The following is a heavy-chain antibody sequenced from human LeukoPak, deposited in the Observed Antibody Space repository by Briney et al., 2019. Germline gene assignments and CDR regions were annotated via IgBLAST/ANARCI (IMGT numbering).Heavy chain of an antibody. J-gene: IGHJ3*02. D-gene: IGHD3-10*01. V-gene: IGHV3-30*02. Sequence: GGTLRLSCTASGFTFTYNGMHWVRQAQGKGLEGGAIIRYDGSNKYYVDSVKGRFTISRDNSMNTVYLQMNSLSAEDTAVYYCAKDPGFAIDIWGQGTMVTVSS. CDR2: IRYDGSNK. CDR1: GFTFTYNG. CDR3: AKDPGFAIDI.